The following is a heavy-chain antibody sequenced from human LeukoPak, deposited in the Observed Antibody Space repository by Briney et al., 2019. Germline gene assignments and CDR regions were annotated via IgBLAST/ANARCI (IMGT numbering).Heavy chain of an antibody. D-gene: IGHD6-13*01. J-gene: IGHJ4*02. Sequence: PSETLSLTCTVSGGSMSTYYWSWIRQPPGKGLEWIGYIYDSLSTDYNPFLKSRVTISVDMSKNQFSLKLTSVTAADTAVYYCARRSWYVDYWGQGTLVTVSS. CDR1: GGSMSTYY. CDR2: IYDSLST. V-gene: IGHV4-59*01. CDR3: ARRSWYVDY.